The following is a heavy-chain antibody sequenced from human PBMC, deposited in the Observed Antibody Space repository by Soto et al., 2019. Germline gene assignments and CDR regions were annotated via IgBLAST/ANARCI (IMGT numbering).Heavy chain of an antibody. D-gene: IGHD2-15*01. Sequence: PSETLSLTCTVSGGSISSGAYFWNWIRQSPGKGLEWLGYISYIGSTYYNPSLKSRLSISRDTSKNQFSLKLSSVTAADTAVYYCARAPRSGVVVVAATTSYYYYGMDVWGQGTTVTVSS. CDR1: GGSISSGAYF. J-gene: IGHJ6*02. CDR3: ARAPRSGVVVVAATTSYYYYGMDV. CDR2: ISYIGST. V-gene: IGHV4-31*03.